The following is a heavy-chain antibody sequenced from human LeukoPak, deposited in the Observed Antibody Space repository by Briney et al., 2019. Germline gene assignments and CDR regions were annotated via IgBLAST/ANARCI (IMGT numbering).Heavy chain of an antibody. D-gene: IGHD3-10*02. CDR3: AELGITMIGGV. J-gene: IGHJ6*04. Sequence: GGSLRLSCAASGFTFSSYSMSWVRQAPGKGLEWVSYISSSGSTIYYADSVKGRFTISRDNAKNSLYLQMNSLRAEDTAVYYCAELGITMIGGVWGKGTTATISS. V-gene: IGHV3-48*04. CDR2: ISSSGSTI. CDR1: GFTFSSYS.